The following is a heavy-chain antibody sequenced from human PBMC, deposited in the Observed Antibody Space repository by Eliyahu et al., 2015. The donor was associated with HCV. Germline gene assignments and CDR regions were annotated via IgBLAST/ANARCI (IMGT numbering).Heavy chain of an antibody. CDR2: IYYSGST. Sequence: QLQLQESGPGLVKPSXTLSLTCTVSGGSISSSSYYWGWIRQPPGKGLEWIGSIYYSGSTYYNPSLKSRVTISVDTSKNQFSLKLSSVTAADTAVYYCANLRQLWLRGAFDIWGQGTMVTVSS. CDR1: GGSISSSSYY. J-gene: IGHJ3*02. D-gene: IGHD5-18*01. V-gene: IGHV4-39*01. CDR3: ANLRQLWLRGAFDI.